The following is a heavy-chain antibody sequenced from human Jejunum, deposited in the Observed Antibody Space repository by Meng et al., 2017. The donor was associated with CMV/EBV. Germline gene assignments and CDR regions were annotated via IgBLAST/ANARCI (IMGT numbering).Heavy chain of an antibody. J-gene: IGHJ4*02. CDR2: IYTSGIT. Sequence: QLQESCPGLVDPSGALSCIVTVAARSINNCYWNWIRQPSGKGLEWMGRIYTSGITNYNPSLQSRVTMSVDTSKNQFSLKLTSVTDADTAVYYCARGYSSDWYDYWGQGALVTVSS. CDR3: ARGYSSDWYDY. V-gene: IGHV4-4*07. CDR1: ARSINNCY. D-gene: IGHD6-19*01.